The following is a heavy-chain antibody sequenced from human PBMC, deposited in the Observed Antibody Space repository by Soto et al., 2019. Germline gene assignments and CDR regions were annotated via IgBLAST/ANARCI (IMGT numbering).Heavy chain of an antibody. CDR3: AREGWPLLQTGMDV. CDR1: GSDFSTYS. V-gene: IGHV3-48*02. CDR2: ISSSNRTI. Sequence: GGSLRLSCRASGSDFSTYSMNWVRQAPGKGLEWVSYISSSNRTINYADSVKGRFIISRGNAKNSLYLQMHSLGDEDTAVYYCAREGWPLLQTGMDVWGQGTTVTVSS. D-gene: IGHD2-15*01. J-gene: IGHJ6*02.